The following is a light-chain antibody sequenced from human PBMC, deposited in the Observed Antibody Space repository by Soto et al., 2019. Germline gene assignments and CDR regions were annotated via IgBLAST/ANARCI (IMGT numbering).Light chain of an antibody. CDR2: KAS. J-gene: IGKJ1*01. V-gene: IGKV1-5*03. Sequence: DIQMTQSPSTLSASVGDRVTITCRASQSISDWLAWYQQKPGKAPSVLIYKASSLKSGVPSRFSGSGYGTEFTLTISSLQPEDFATYYCQQYRGAFGQGTKVEIK. CDR1: QSISDW. CDR3: QQYRGA.